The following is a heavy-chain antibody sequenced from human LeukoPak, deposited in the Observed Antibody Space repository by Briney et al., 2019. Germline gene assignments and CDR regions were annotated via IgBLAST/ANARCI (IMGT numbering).Heavy chain of an antibody. CDR3: AASIGATVTTGFDY. Sequence: SLRLSCAASGFTFDDYAMHWVRQAPGKGLEWVSGISWNSGSIGYADSVKGRFTISRDNAKNSLYLQMNSLRAEDTALYYCAASIGATVTTGFDYWGQGTLVTVSS. CDR2: ISWNSGSI. D-gene: IGHD4-17*01. CDR1: GFTFDDYA. J-gene: IGHJ4*02. V-gene: IGHV3-9*01.